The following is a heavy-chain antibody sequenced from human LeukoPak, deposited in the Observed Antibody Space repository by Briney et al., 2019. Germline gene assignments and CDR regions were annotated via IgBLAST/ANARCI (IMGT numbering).Heavy chain of an antibody. CDR2: IYYSGST. Sequence: SETLSLTCTVSGGSISSYYWSWIRQPPGKGLEWIGYIYYSGSTNYNPSLKSRVTISVDTSKNQFSLKLSSVTAADTAVYYCARGRRGYCSGGSCYSRGFDPWGQGTLVTVSS. CDR1: GGSISSYY. D-gene: IGHD2-15*01. V-gene: IGHV4-59*12. J-gene: IGHJ5*02. CDR3: ARGRRGYCSGGSCYSRGFDP.